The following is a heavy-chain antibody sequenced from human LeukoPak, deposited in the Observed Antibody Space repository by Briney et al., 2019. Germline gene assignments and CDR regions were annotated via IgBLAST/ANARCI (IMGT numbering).Heavy chain of an antibody. CDR3: RGARAGYNLEPFDY. D-gene: IGHD5-24*01. CDR2: IYYSGST. V-gene: IGHV4-59*08. J-gene: IGHJ4*02. CDR1: GGSMSSYY. Sequence: SETVSLTCTVSGGSMSSYYWSWIRQPPGKGLEWIGYIYYSGSTKYNPSLKSRVTISVDTSKNQFSLKLSSVTAADTAVYCARGARAGYNLEPFDYWGQGTLVTVSS.